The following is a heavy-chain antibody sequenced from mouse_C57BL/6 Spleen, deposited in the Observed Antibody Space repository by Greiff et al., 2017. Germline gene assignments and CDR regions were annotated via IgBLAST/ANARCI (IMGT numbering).Heavy chain of an antibody. J-gene: IGHJ1*03. CDR2: TYPRSGNT. D-gene: IGHD2-4*01. Sequence: VKLLESGAELARPGASVKLSCKASGYTFTSYGISWVKQRTGQGLEWIGETYPRSGNTYYNEKFKGKATLTADKSSSTAYMELRSLTSEDSAVYFCARSEDYDEGGYWYFDVWGTGTTVTVSS. CDR1: GYTFTSYG. V-gene: IGHV1-81*01. CDR3: ARSEDYDEGGYWYFDV.